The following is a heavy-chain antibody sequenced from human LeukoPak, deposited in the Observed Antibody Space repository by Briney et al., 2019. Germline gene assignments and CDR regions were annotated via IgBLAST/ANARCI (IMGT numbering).Heavy chain of an antibody. J-gene: IGHJ4*02. CDR2: IDWNSGAL. CDR1: GFTFDDYG. Sequence: GRSLRLSCAASGFTFDDYGIHWVRQAPGKGLEWVSGIDWNSGALGYADSVKGRFTISRDNAKNSLYLQMNSLRAEDTALYYCVKDRAANLYGSGAFESWGQGTLVTGSS. V-gene: IGHV3-9*01. D-gene: IGHD3-10*01. CDR3: VKDRAANLYGSGAFES.